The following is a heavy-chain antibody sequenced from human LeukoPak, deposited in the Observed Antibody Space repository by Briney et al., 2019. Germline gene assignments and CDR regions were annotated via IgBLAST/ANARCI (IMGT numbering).Heavy chain of an antibody. CDR3: AKTYYYDFPYGMDV. J-gene: IGHJ6*02. CDR1: GFTLRSYA. V-gene: IGHV3-23*01. Sequence: TGGSLRLSCAASGFTLRSYAMSWVRQAPGKGLEWVSGISGSGGSTYHADSVKGRFTISRDNSKNTLYLQMNSLRAEDTAVYYCAKTYYYDFPYGMDVWGQGTTVTVSS. D-gene: IGHD3-3*01. CDR2: ISGSGGST.